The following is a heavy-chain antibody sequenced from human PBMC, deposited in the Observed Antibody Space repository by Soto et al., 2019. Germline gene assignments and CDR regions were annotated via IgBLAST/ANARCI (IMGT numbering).Heavy chain of an antibody. D-gene: IGHD6-19*01. Sequence: GGSLRLSSVGPGFTLSSFSMRWVRQTPGKGLEWVSSITTGNDYISYADSVKGRFTISRDNAKNSLFLRMNSLRADDTALYFCARESYSSLFDSWGQGTLVTVSS. V-gene: IGHV3-21*01. J-gene: IGHJ5*01. CDR1: GFTLSSFS. CDR3: ARESYSSLFDS. CDR2: ITTGNDYI.